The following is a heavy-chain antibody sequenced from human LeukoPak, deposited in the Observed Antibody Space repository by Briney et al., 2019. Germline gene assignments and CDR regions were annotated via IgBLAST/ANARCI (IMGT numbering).Heavy chain of an antibody. V-gene: IGHV5-51*01. CDR2: IYPDESNI. CDR1: GYPFSNYW. Sequence: RGESLKISCMGSGYPFSNYWIGWVRQMPGKGLEWMGIIYPDESNIRYSPSFQGQVTISADKSISTAYLQWSSLKASDTAMYYCARRGASNAFDIWGQGTMVTVSS. J-gene: IGHJ3*02. CDR3: ARRGASNAFDI.